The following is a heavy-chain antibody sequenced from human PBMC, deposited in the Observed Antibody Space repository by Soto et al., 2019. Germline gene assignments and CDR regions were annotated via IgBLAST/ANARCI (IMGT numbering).Heavy chain of an antibody. CDR2: INAGNGNT. Sequence: ASVKVSCKASGYTFTSYAMHWVRQAPGQRLEWMGWINAGNGNTKYSQKFQGRVTITRDTSASTAYMELSSLRSEDTAVYYCARSIVVVTAADYWGQGTLVTVS. V-gene: IGHV1-3*01. D-gene: IGHD2-21*02. CDR1: GYTFTSYA. CDR3: ARSIVVVTAADY. J-gene: IGHJ4*02.